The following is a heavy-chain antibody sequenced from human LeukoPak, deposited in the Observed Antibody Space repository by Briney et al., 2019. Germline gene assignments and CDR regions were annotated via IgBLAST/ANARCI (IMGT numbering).Heavy chain of an antibody. D-gene: IGHD6-6*01. CDR1: GSSISSYY. V-gene: IGHV4-59*01. J-gene: IGHJ4*02. CDR3: ARAHRVPQYSSSSRGIGY. CDR2: IYYSGST. Sequence: SETLSLTCTVSGSSISSYYWSWIRQPPGKGLEWIGYIYYSGSTNYNPSLKSRVTISVDTSKNQFSLKLSSVTAEDTAVYYCARAHRVPQYSSSSRGIGYWGQGTLVTVSS.